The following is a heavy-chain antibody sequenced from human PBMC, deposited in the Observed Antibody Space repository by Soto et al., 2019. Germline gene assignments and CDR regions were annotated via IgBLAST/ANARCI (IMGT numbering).Heavy chain of an antibody. CDR2: INPATGNT. Sequence: QVQLVQSGAEVKKPGTSVKVSCKASGYSFATYAINWVRQAPGQGLEWMGWINPATGNTEYSDKFQDRVTFTRDTSATTAYLELRGLRSEDTAVYYCARRYKSAGWLEPWGQGPLVTVSS. V-gene: IGHV1-3*01. CDR3: ARRYKSAGWLEP. D-gene: IGHD1-1*01. J-gene: IGHJ5*02. CDR1: GYSFATYA.